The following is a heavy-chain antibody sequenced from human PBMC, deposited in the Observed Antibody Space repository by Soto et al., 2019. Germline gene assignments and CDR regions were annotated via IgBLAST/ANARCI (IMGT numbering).Heavy chain of an antibody. CDR3: AKGVAVAGTDYYYYYGMDV. CDR1: GFSFSSYS. V-gene: IGHV3-48*04. Sequence: GGSLRLSCAASGFSFSSYSMNWVRQAPGKGLEWVSYISRDSRTIYYADSVKGRFTISRDNAKNTLYLQMNSLRAEDTAVYYCAKGVAVAGTDYYYYYGMDVWGQGTTVTVSS. D-gene: IGHD6-19*01. CDR2: ISRDSRTI. J-gene: IGHJ6*02.